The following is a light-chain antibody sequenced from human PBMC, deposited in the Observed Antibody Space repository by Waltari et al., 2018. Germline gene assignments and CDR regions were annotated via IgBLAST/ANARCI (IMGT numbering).Light chain of an antibody. CDR1: QVIRNS. Sequence: DIQMTQSPSFLSASVGDRVTITCRASQVIRNSLAWYQQKPGRAPKLLIYDASRLQSGVPSRFSGSGSGTDFTLTISSLQPEDFATIYCQQFYTTPLTFGGGTKVEIK. CDR3: QQFYTTPLT. J-gene: IGKJ4*01. CDR2: DAS. V-gene: IGKV1-NL1*01.